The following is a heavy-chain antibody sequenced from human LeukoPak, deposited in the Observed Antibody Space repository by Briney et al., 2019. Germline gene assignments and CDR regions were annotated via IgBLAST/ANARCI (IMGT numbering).Heavy chain of an antibody. V-gene: IGHV3-23*01. CDR2: VSRSGATI. J-gene: IGHJ5*01. Sequence: GGSLRLSCAASGFTFSGYSMNWVRQAPGMGLEWVSSVSRSGATIYSADSVKGRFTSSRDNSKNTMYLQMNSLRAEDTAVYYCAKDLGHSGFESWGQGTLVTVSS. D-gene: IGHD3-10*01. CDR3: AKDLGHSGFES. CDR1: GFTFSGYS.